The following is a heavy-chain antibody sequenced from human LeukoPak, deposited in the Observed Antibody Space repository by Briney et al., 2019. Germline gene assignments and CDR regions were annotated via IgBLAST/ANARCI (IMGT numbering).Heavy chain of an antibody. CDR3: AKDFYDILTGTDY. CDR2: INSDGINT. Sequence: PGGSLRLSCAASGFTFSNYWMHWVRQAPGKGLVWVSRINSDGINTSYADSVKGRFTISRDNSKNTLYLQMNSLRAEDTAVYYCAKDFYDILTGTDYWGQGTLVTVSS. V-gene: IGHV3-74*01. J-gene: IGHJ4*02. D-gene: IGHD3-9*01. CDR1: GFTFSNYW.